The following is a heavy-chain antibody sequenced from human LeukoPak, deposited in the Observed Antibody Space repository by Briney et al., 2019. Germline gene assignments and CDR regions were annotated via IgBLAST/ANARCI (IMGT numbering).Heavy chain of an antibody. CDR2: INSYGSST. D-gene: IGHD4-17*01. V-gene: IGHV3-74*01. Sequence: TGGSLRLSCAASGFTFSSYWTQWVRQAPGKGLVWVSRINSYGSSTSYADSVKGRFNISRDNAKNTLYLQMNSLRAEDTAVYYCARMFSLYGDIDYWGQGTLVTVSS. CDR1: GFTFSSYW. J-gene: IGHJ4*02. CDR3: ARMFSLYGDIDY.